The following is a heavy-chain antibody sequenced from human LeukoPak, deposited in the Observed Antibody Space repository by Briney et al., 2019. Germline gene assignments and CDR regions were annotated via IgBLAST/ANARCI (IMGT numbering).Heavy chain of an antibody. CDR3: ARKRQQHIVVVVAATREDCYYYGMDV. D-gene: IGHD2-15*01. J-gene: IGHJ6*02. CDR2: MNPNSGNT. CDR1: GYTFTSYD. V-gene: IGHV1-8*01. Sequence: ASVKVSCKASGYTFTSYDINWVRQATGQGLEWMGWMNPNSGNTGYAQKFQGRVTMTRNTSISTAYMELSSLRSEDTAVYYCARKRQQHIVVVVAATREDCYYYGMDVWGQGTTVTVSS.